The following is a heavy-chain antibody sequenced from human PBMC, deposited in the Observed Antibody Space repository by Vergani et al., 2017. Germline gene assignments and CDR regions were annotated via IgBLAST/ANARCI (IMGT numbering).Heavy chain of an antibody. Sequence: QVQLQESGPGLVKPSQTLSLTCTVSGGSISSGSYYWSWIRQPAGKGLEWIGRIYTSGRTNYNPSPKSRVTMSVDTSKNQFSLKLSPVTAADTAVYYYARSIAAAGPFDYWDQGTLVTVSS. D-gene: IGHD6-13*01. CDR3: ARSIAAAGPFDY. V-gene: IGHV4-61*02. CDR2: IYTSGRT. CDR1: GGSISSGSYY. J-gene: IGHJ4*02.